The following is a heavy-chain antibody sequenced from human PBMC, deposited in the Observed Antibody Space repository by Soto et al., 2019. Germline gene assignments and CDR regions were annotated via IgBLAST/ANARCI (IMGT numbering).Heavy chain of an antibody. D-gene: IGHD3-9*01. Sequence: QVQLQESGPGLVKPSETLSLTCTVSGGSISSNYWSWIRQPPGKGLEWIGDIYYSGSTNYNPSLRXRXTXXVDTSKNQFSLKLSSVTAADTAVYYCARGYDILTGWGQGTLVTVSS. V-gene: IGHV4-59*01. CDR1: GGSISSNY. CDR2: IYYSGST. CDR3: ARGYDILTG. J-gene: IGHJ4*02.